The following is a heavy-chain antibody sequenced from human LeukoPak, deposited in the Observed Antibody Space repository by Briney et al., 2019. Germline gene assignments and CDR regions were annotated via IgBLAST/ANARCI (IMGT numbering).Heavy chain of an antibody. J-gene: IGHJ6*03. Sequence: PSETLSLTCAVSGGSISSSNWWSWVRQPPGKGLEWIGEIYHSGSTNYNPSLKSRVTISVDKSKNQFSLNLSSVTAADTAVYHCARVTYDSSGYYHTYYYYVDVWGNGTTVTVSS. CDR1: GGSISSSNW. V-gene: IGHV4-4*02. CDR2: IYHSGST. CDR3: ARVTYDSSGYYHTYYYYVDV. D-gene: IGHD3-22*01.